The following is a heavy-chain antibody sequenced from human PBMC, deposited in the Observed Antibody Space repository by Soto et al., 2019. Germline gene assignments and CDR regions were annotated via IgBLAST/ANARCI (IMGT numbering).Heavy chain of an antibody. CDR1: GGSINSGGYY. J-gene: IGHJ4*02. CDR2: IFYSGST. CDR3: ARGYRQSGYSSSWVFDY. D-gene: IGHD6-13*01. V-gene: IGHV4-31*03. Sequence: QVQLQESGPGLVKPSQTLSLICTVSGGSINSGGYYWNWIRQHPGKGLEWIGYIFYSGSTYYNPSLRSRVTISAGTSENQFSLNLSSVTAADTAVYFCARGYRQSGYSSSWVFDYWGQGTLVNVSS.